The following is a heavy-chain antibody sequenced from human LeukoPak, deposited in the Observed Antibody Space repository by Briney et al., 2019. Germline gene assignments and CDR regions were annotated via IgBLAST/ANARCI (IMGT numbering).Heavy chain of an antibody. V-gene: IGHV1-2*02. CDR1: GYTLTVYY. Sequence: ASLKDSSKASGYTLTVYYMQWGRPAPEQGLWWRGWINPNSGGTNYAQKYQARVAMTGATSISKAYMELRRLRPDDTAVYYCARPPRGYSYARGYGMDVWGQGTTVTVSS. D-gene: IGHD5-18*01. J-gene: IGHJ6*02. CDR2: INPNSGGT. CDR3: ARPPRGYSYARGYGMDV.